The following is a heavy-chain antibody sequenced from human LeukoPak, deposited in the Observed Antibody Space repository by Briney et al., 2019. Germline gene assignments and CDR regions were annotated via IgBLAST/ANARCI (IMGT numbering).Heavy chain of an antibody. V-gene: IGHV3-53*01. CDR2: IYSGGST. J-gene: IGHJ4*02. Sequence: GGSLRLSCAASGFTFSGHALSWVRQAPGKGLEWVSVIYSGGSTYYADSVKGRFTISRDNSKNTLYLQMDSLRAEDTAVYYCARGLVVPAANFDYWGQGTLVTVSS. D-gene: IGHD2-2*01. CDR1: GFTFSGHA. CDR3: ARGLVVPAANFDY.